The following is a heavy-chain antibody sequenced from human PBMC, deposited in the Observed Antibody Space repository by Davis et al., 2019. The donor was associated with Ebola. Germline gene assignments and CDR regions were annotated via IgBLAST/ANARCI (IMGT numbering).Heavy chain of an antibody. CDR3: VKDNSNIWFDI. CDR2: VWYVGSDK. J-gene: IGHJ3*02. V-gene: IGHV3-33*06. D-gene: IGHD2/OR15-2a*01. Sequence: PGGSLRPSCAAPGSTFSSYGMHWFSHAPGKGLEWVAIVWYVGSDKYYADSLKGRFTITRDNSKNTLYLQINGLRVEDTAIYFCVKDNSNIWFDIWGQGTMVTVSS. CDR1: GSTFSSYG.